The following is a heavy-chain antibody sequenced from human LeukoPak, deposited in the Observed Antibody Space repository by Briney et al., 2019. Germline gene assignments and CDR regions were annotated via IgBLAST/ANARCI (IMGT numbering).Heavy chain of an antibody. D-gene: IGHD2-15*01. Sequence: PSETLSLTCTVSGGSININTYYWGWIRQPPGKGLEWIGSIYYSGSTYYNPSLRSRVTISRDTSKNQFSLKLTSVTAADTAVYYCARGYCSGGSCPNFDYWGQGTLVTVSS. CDR3: ARGYCSGGSCPNFDY. V-gene: IGHV4-39*07. J-gene: IGHJ4*02. CDR2: IYYSGST. CDR1: GGSININTYY.